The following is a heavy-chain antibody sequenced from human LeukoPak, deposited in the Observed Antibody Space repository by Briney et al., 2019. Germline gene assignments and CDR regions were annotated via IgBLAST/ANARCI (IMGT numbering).Heavy chain of an antibody. J-gene: IGHJ4*02. CDR3: ANCYDSSGFFAY. Sequence: ASVKVSCTGSGYTFTKYAISWVRQAPGQGLEYMGWIDTNTGNPTYAQGFTGRFVFSLDISVSTAYLQISSLKAEDSAIYFCANCYDSSGFFAYWGQGTLVTVSS. D-gene: IGHD3-22*01. CDR1: GYTFTKYA. CDR2: IDTNTGNP. V-gene: IGHV7-4-1*02.